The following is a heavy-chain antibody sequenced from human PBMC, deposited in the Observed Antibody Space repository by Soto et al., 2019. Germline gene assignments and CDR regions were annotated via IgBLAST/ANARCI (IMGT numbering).Heavy chain of an antibody. V-gene: IGHV1-69*01. CDR2: IIPLFGTT. Sequence: QVQLVQSGAELKKPGSSVKVSCKASGGNFTNYGISWVRQAPGQGLEWMGGIIPLFGTTNYAQKFRGRVTVTADESTSTAYMELNSPRSEDTAIYFCARARGTSWYNWFDPWGQGTLVTVSS. CDR1: GGNFTNYG. J-gene: IGHJ5*02. D-gene: IGHD6-13*01. CDR3: ARARGTSWYNWFDP.